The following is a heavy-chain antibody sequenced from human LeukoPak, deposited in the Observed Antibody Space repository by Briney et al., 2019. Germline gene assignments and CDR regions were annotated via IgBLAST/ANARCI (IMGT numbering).Heavy chain of an antibody. Sequence: GGSLRLSCAASGFTFSNYSMHWVRQAPGKGLEWVAVISYDGSYKYYADSVKGRFTISRDNSKNTLYLQMNSLRAEDTAVYYCARDRALWNWNGPENYGMDVWGQGTTVTVSS. CDR2: ISYDGSYK. CDR3: ARDRALWNWNGPENYGMDV. J-gene: IGHJ6*02. CDR1: GFTFSNYS. D-gene: IGHD1-1*01. V-gene: IGHV3-30*04.